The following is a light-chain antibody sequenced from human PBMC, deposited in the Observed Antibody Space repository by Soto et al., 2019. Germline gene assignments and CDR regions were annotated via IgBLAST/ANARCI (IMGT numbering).Light chain of an antibody. J-gene: IGKJ1*01. Sequence: EIVLTQSPGTLSLSAGERATLSCRASQSVGSSYLAWYQQKPGQAPTVLIYGASSRATGIPDRFSGSGSGTDFTLTISRLEPEDFAVYYCQSYDTSPTFGHGTKVEI. V-gene: IGKV3-20*01. CDR2: GAS. CDR1: QSVGSSY. CDR3: QSYDTSPT.